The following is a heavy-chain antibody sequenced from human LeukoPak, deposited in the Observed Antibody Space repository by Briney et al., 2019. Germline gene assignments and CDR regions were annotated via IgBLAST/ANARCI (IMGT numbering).Heavy chain of an antibody. CDR1: GGSFNGYY. Sequence: SETLSLTCAVYGGSFNGYYWSWIRQPPGKGLEWIGEINRSGSTNYNPSLKSRVTISVDMSNNQFSLKLSSVTAADTAVYYCVRGNYCSGGSCYHYYYYYMDVWGKGTTVTVSS. CDR3: VRGNYCSGGSCYHYYYYYMDV. CDR2: INRSGST. D-gene: IGHD2-15*01. V-gene: IGHV4-34*01. J-gene: IGHJ6*03.